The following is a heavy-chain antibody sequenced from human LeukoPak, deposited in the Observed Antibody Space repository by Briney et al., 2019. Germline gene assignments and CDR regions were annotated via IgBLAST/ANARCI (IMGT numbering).Heavy chain of an antibody. Sequence: KPSETLSLTCAVYGGSFSGYYWSWIRQPPGKGLEWIGEINHSGSTNYNPSLKSRVTISVDTSKNQFSLKLSSVTAADTAVYYCARHVSYYYGSGSEPFDYWGQGTLVTVSS. V-gene: IGHV4-34*01. D-gene: IGHD3-10*01. CDR3: ARHVSYYYGSGSEPFDY. J-gene: IGHJ4*02. CDR1: GGSFSGYY. CDR2: INHSGST.